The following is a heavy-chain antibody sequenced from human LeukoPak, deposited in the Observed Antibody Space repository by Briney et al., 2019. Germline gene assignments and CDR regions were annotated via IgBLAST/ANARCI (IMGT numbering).Heavy chain of an antibody. D-gene: IGHD1-14*01. V-gene: IGHV3-48*03. CDR2: ISSSGSTI. CDR3: ARDNRKAHRGVFDY. Sequence: GGSLRLSCAASGFTFSSYEMNWVRQAPGKGLEWVSYISSSGSTIYYADSVKGRSTISRDNAKNSLYLQMNSLRAEDTAVYYCARDNRKAHRGVFDYWGQGTLVTVSS. J-gene: IGHJ4*02. CDR1: GFTFSSYE.